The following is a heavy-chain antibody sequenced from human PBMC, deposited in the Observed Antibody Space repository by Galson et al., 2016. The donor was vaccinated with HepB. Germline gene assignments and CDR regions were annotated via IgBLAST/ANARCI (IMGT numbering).Heavy chain of an antibody. J-gene: IGHJ5*02. CDR3: ARHLGAGHYYYDPGSYSNWFDP. Sequence: ETLSLTCSVSGDSISTSRYFWGWIRQPPGKGLEWIGSFYYSGTTYYNPSLKSRVTMFVDTSKNQFSLNLTSVTAADTAVYYCARHLGAGHYYYDPGSYSNWFDPWGQGTLVTVSS. CDR1: GDSISTSRYF. V-gene: IGHV4-39*01. CDR2: FYYSGTT. D-gene: IGHD3-10*01.